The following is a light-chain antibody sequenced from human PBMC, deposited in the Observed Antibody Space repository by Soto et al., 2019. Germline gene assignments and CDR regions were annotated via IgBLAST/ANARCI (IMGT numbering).Light chain of an antibody. J-gene: IGKJ4*01. Sequence: DIQMTQSPSSLSASVGDRVTITCRASQSISSYLYWYQQKPGKAPKLLIYAASSLQSGVPSRFSGSGSVTDFALTISSLQPADFATYYCQQSYSTPLTFGGGTKVEIK. V-gene: IGKV1-39*01. CDR1: QSISSY. CDR2: AAS. CDR3: QQSYSTPLT.